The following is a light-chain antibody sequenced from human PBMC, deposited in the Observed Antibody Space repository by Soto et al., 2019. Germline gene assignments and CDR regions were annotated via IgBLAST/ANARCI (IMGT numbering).Light chain of an antibody. CDR3: QQYKKWPWT. V-gene: IGKV3-20*01. CDR2: GAS. CDR1: QSVTSNS. Sequence: EIVLTQSPGTLSLSPGERATVSCRASQSVTSNSLAWFQQIPGQAPRLLIYGASSRATGIPDRFSGSGSGTEFTLTITSLQSEDFAVYYCQQYKKWPWTFGQGTKVDIK. J-gene: IGKJ1*01.